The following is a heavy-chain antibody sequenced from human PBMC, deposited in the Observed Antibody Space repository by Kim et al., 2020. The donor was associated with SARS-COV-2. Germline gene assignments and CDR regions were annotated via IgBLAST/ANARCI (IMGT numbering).Heavy chain of an antibody. CDR1: GYTFTSYA. Sequence: ASVKVSCKASGYTFTSYAMHWVRQAPGQRLEWMGWINAGNGNTKYSQKFQGRVTITRYTSASTAYMELSSLRSEDTAVYYCAVLLWFGELSAPLGNYGMDVWGQGTTVTVSS. J-gene: IGHJ6*02. V-gene: IGHV1-3*01. D-gene: IGHD3-10*01. CDR2: INAGNGNT. CDR3: AVLLWFGELSAPLGNYGMDV.